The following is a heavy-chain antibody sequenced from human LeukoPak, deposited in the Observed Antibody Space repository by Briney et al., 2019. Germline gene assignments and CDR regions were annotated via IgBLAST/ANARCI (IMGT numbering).Heavy chain of an antibody. CDR2: IIPIFGTA. CDR3: ARASDCSSTSCQGYYYYGMDV. CDR1: GGTFSSYA. D-gene: IGHD2-2*01. J-gene: IGHJ6*04. V-gene: IGHV1-69*01. Sequence: SVKVSCKASGGTFSSYAISWVRQAPGQGLEWMGGIIPIFGTANYAQKFLGRVTITADESTSTAYMELSSLRSEDTAVYYCARASDCSSTSCQGYYYYGMDVWGKGTTVTVSS.